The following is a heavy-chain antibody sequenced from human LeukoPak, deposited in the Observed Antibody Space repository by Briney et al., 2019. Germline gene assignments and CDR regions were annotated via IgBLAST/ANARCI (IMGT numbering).Heavy chain of an antibody. Sequence: ASVKXSCKASGYTFTGHYMHWVRQAPXQGLEWMGWINPKSGGTKYPQKFQGRVTLTRDTSISTAYMDLSRLRSDDTAVYYCARDRRYGDYPPSYRMDVWGQGTTVTVSS. CDR1: GYTFTGHY. CDR3: ARDRRYGDYPPSYRMDV. CDR2: INPKSGGT. J-gene: IGHJ6*02. D-gene: IGHD4-17*01. V-gene: IGHV1-2*02.